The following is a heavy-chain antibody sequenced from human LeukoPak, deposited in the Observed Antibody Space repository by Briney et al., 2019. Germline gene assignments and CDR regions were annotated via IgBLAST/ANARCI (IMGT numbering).Heavy chain of an antibody. CDR3: ASGYCSGGSCYPADI. D-gene: IGHD2-15*01. Sequence: SETLSLTCTVSGGSISSYYWSWIRQPPGKGLEWIGCIYYSGSTNYNPSLKSRVTISVDTSKNQFSLKLSSVTAADTAVYYCASGYCSGGSCYPADIWGQGTMVTVSS. CDR2: IYYSGST. CDR1: GGSISSYY. J-gene: IGHJ3*02. V-gene: IGHV4-59*01.